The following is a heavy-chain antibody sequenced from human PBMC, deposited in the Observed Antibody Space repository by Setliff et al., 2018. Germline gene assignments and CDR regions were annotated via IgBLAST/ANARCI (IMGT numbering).Heavy chain of an antibody. D-gene: IGHD3-22*01. CDR2: IYPRDSDT. CDR3: VRHPYYDSSGYYSYFDY. CDR1: GYTFTNYW. J-gene: IGHJ4*02. Sequence: PGESLKISCKASGYTFTNYWIGWVRQMPGKGLEWMGIIYPRDSDTRYSPSFQGQVTISVDKAINTAYLQWRSLKASDTAMYYCVRHPYYDSSGYYSYFDYWGQGALVTVSS. V-gene: IGHV5-51*01.